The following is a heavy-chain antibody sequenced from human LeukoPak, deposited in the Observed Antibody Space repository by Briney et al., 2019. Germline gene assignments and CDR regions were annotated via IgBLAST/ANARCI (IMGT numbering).Heavy chain of an antibody. CDR1: GGSFSGYY. D-gene: IGHD3-16*01. J-gene: IGHJ6*03. V-gene: IGHV4-34*01. CDR3: ARETSQKGAHYMDV. Sequence: ASETLSLTCAVYGGSFSGYYWSWIRQPPGKGLEWIGEINHSGSTNYNPSHKSRVTISVDTSKNQFSLKLTSVTAADTAVYYCARETSQKGAHYMDVWGKGTTVTISS. CDR2: INHSGST.